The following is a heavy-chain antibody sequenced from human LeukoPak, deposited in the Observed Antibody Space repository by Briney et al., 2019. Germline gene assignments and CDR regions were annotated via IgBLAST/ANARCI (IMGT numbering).Heavy chain of an antibody. Sequence: PSQTLSLTCTVSGGSISSGSYYWSWIRQPAGKGLEWIGRIYTSGSTYYNPSLKSRVTVSLDTSRNQFSLRLSSVTAADTADYYCARAQGNGLIDFWGQGTLVTVSS. D-gene: IGHD3/OR15-3a*01. V-gene: IGHV4-61*02. CDR1: GGSISSGSYY. CDR3: ARAQGNGLIDF. J-gene: IGHJ4*02. CDR2: IYTSGST.